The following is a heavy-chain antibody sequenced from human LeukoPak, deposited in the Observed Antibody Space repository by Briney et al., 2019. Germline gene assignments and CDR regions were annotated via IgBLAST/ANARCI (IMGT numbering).Heavy chain of an antibody. CDR2: IGTAGDT. D-gene: IGHD6-13*01. Sequence: GGSLRLSCAASGFTFSSYDMHWVRQVTGKGLEWVSAIGTAGDTYYPGSVKGRFTISRENAKNSLYLQMNSLRAGDTAVYYCARGLAAAGNYGMDVWGQGTTVTVSS. J-gene: IGHJ6*02. CDR3: ARGLAAAGNYGMDV. CDR1: GFTFSSYD. V-gene: IGHV3-13*01.